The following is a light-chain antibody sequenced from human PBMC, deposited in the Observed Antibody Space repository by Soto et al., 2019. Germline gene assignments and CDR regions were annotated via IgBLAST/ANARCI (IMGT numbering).Light chain of an antibody. V-gene: IGKV3-20*01. CDR2: GSS. CDR1: QSVSSSY. Sequence: EIVLTQSPGTLSLSPGERATLSCRASQSVSSSYLAWYQQKPGQAPRLLIYGSSSRATGIPDRFSGSGSGTDFTLTIRRLEPEDFAVYYCQHYDNSPPWTFGQGTKVEIK. CDR3: QHYDNSPPWT. J-gene: IGKJ1*01.